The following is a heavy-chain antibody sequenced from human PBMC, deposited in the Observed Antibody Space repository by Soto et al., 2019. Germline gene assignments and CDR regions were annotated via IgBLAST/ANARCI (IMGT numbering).Heavy chain of an antibody. CDR1: GFTFSSYW. J-gene: IGHJ4*02. CDR3: AIESGGCADY. D-gene: IGHD1-26*01. V-gene: IGHV3-74*01. CDR2: INSGGSST. Sequence: EVQLVESGGGLVQPGGSLRLSCAASGFTFSSYWMHWVRQAPGKGLVWVSRINSGGSSTDCADSVKGRFTISRDNAKNTLWLQMNSLRGEGAAVYYGAIESGGCADYGGQGTRVSVSS.